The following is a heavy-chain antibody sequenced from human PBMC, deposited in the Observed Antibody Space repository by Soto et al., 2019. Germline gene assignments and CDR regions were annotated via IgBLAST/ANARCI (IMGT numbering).Heavy chain of an antibody. J-gene: IGHJ4*02. D-gene: IGHD6-19*01. CDR2: IKSKTDGGTK. Sequence: EVQLVESGGGLVKPGRSLRLSCAASGFTFSNAWMSWVRQAPGKGLEWVGRIKSKTDGGTKDYAAPVKGRFTISRDDSKNTLYLQMNSLKTEDTAVYYCTTEIAVAGLPYWGQGTLVTVSS. CDR1: GFTFSNAW. CDR3: TTEIAVAGLPY. V-gene: IGHV3-15*01.